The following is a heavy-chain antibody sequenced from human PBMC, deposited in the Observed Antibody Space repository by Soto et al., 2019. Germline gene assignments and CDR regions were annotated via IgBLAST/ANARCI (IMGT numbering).Heavy chain of an antibody. CDR3: ARHEVTMTYSFAY. V-gene: IGHV4-59*08. D-gene: IGHD3-22*01. CDR1: GASISGYF. J-gene: IGHJ4*02. Sequence: QVQLQESGPGLVKPSETLSLTCAVSGASISGYFWSWIRQPPGKGLEWIGYIYYSGSTNYNPSLTRRVTISVDTSKNPFSLTLNSVTAADTAVYYCARHEVTMTYSFAYWGQGTLVTVSS. CDR2: IYYSGST.